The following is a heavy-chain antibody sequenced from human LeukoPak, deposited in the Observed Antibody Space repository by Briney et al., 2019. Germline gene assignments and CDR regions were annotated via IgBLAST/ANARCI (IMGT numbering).Heavy chain of an antibody. D-gene: IGHD6-13*01. CDR2: IIPIFGTA. Sequence: SVKASCKASGGTFSSYAISWVRQAPGQGLEWMGGIIPIFGTANYAQKFQGRVTITTDESTSTAYMELSSLGSEDTAVYYCARVSIAAAGTLDYWGQGTLVTVSS. CDR1: GGTFSSYA. V-gene: IGHV1-69*05. CDR3: ARVSIAAAGTLDY. J-gene: IGHJ4*02.